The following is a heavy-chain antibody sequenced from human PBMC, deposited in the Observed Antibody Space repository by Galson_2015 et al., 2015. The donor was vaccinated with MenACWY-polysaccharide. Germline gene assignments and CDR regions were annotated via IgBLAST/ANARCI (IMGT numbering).Heavy chain of an antibody. CDR2: LVPLVGT. J-gene: IGHJ6*02. Sequence: SVKVSCKASGGTFSSFAISWVRQAPGQGLEWMGGLVPLVGTNSAQKFQDRLTITADKSTSTAFMVSTSLRTDDTAVYFCARVDGDDSHFYGMDVWGQGTTVTVS. CDR1: GGTFSSFA. V-gene: IGHV1-69*10. D-gene: IGHD4-17*01. CDR3: ARVDGDDSHFYGMDV.